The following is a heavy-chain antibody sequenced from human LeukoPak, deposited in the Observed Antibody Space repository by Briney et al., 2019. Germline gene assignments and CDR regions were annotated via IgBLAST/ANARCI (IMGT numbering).Heavy chain of an antibody. CDR1: GFTFSNHQ. CDR2: ISYDGSNK. CDR3: ARATGIAAAGTGIYYYYYGMDV. D-gene: IGHD6-13*01. V-gene: IGHV3-30-3*01. Sequence: PGGSLRLSCVVSGFTFSNHQMNWVRQAPGKGLEWVAVISYDGSNKYYADSVKGRFTISRDNSKNTLYLQMNSLRAEDTAVYYCARATGIAAAGTGIYYYYYGMDVWGQGTTVTVSS. J-gene: IGHJ6*02.